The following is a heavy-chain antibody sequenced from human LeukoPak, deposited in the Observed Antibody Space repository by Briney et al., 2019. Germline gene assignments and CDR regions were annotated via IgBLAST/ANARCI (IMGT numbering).Heavy chain of an antibody. V-gene: IGHV3-74*01. CDR1: GFTFSTYW. D-gene: IGHD6-6*01. J-gene: IGHJ4*02. Sequence: PGGSLRLSCSASGFTFSTYWMVWVCQAPGKGLLWVSHIDSDGSRTGYADPVKGRFTMSRDNAKNTLYLQMNSLRAEDTAVYFCARAAYSSSPDYWGQGTLVTVSS. CDR3: ARAAYSSSPDY. CDR2: IDSDGSRT.